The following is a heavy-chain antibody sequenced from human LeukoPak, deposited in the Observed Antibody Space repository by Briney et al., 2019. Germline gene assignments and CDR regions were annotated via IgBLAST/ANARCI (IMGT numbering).Heavy chain of an antibody. Sequence: PSETLSLTCTVSGGSISSSSYYWGWIRQPPGKGLEWIGSIYYSGSTYYNPSLKSRVTISVDTSKNQFSLKLSSVTAADTAVYYCARGGIAAADYFDYWGQGTLVTVSS. CDR2: IYYSGST. V-gene: IGHV4-39*07. CDR3: ARGGIAAADYFDY. CDR1: GGSISSSSYY. J-gene: IGHJ4*02. D-gene: IGHD6-13*01.